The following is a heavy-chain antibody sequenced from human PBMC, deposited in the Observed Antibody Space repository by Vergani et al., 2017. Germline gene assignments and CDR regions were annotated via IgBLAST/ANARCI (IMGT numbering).Heavy chain of an antibody. CDR3: ARARGRCGGDCYLDY. CDR2: IYYSGST. V-gene: IGHV4-59*01. Sequence: QVQLQQWGAGLLKPSETLSLTCTVSGGSISSYYWSWIRQPPGKGLEWIGYIYYSGSTNYNPSLKSRVTISVDTSKNQFSLKLSSVTAADTAVYYCARARGRCGGDCYLDYWGQGTLVTVSS. J-gene: IGHJ4*02. CDR1: GGSISSYY. D-gene: IGHD2-21*02.